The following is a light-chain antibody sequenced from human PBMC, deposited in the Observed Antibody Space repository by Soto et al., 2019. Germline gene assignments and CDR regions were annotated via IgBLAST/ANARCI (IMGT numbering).Light chain of an antibody. Sequence: QSALTQPPSASGSPGQSVTISCTGTSSDVGGYNSVSWYQQHPGKAPKLMIYEVSKRPSGVPDRFSGSKSGNTASLTVSGLQAEDEAYYYCSSYAGSNNHVVFGGGTKVTVL. J-gene: IGLJ2*01. CDR1: SSDVGGYNS. V-gene: IGLV2-8*01. CDR2: EVS. CDR3: SSYAGSNNHVV.